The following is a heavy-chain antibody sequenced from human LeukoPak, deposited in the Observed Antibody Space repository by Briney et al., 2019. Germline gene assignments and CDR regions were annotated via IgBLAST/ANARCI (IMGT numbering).Heavy chain of an antibody. CDR1: GYTFTSYG. D-gene: IGHD2-15*01. V-gene: IGHV1-18*01. J-gene: IGHJ4*02. CDR3: ARAPYCSGGSWSRPVDY. CDR2: ISAYNGNT. Sequence: ASVKVSCKASGYTFTSYGISWVRQAPGQGLEWMGWISAYNGNTSYAQKLQGRVTMTTDTSTSTAYMELRSLRSDDTAVYYCARAPYCSGGSWSRPVDYWGRGTLVTVSS.